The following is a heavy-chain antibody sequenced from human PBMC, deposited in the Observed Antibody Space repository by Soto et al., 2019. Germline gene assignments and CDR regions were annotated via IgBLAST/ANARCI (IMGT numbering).Heavy chain of an antibody. Sequence: GPEVKKPGASVKVSCKASGYTFTTYGISGVRQAPGQGLEWLGGISGYNGQTNYAQKFRGRVTITTDTSTGTAYMEMRSLRSDDTATYYCARDGRKELWVEGLNAMDVWGQGTTVTVSS. J-gene: IGHJ6*02. CDR2: ISGYNGQT. CDR1: GYTFTTYG. CDR3: ARDGRKELWVEGLNAMDV. D-gene: IGHD5-18*01. V-gene: IGHV1-18*01.